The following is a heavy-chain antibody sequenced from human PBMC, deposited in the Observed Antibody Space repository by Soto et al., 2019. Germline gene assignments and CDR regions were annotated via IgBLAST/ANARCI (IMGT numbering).Heavy chain of an antibody. CDR3: AAGHGGHYGMDV. V-gene: IGHV1-58*01. J-gene: IGHJ6*02. Sequence: SVKVSCKASGFTFTSSAVQWVRQARGQRLEWIGWIVVGSGNTNYAQKFQERITITRDMSTSTAYMELSSLRSEDTAVYYCAAGHGGHYGMDVWGQGTTVTVSS. CDR1: GFTFTSSA. CDR2: IVVGSGNT. D-gene: IGHD4-17*01.